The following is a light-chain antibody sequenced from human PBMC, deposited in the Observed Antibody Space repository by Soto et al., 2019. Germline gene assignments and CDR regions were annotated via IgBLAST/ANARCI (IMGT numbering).Light chain of an antibody. CDR2: GTS. CDR3: QQYGSSPFT. CDR1: QSVSSSY. V-gene: IGKV3-20*01. J-gene: IGKJ3*01. Sequence: EIVLTQSPGTLSLSPGERATLSCRASQSVSSSYLAWHQQTPGQAPRLLIYGTSSRATGIPDRFSGSGSGTDFTLTISRLAPEDFAVYYCQQYGSSPFTFGPGTKVDIK.